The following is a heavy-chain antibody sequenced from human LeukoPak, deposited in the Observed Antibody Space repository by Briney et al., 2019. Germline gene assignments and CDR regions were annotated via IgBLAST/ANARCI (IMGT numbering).Heavy chain of an antibody. D-gene: IGHD2-2*01. CDR2: ISGSGGST. V-gene: IGHV3-23*01. CDR3: AKSSGQLLDYYYYMDV. J-gene: IGHJ6*03. Sequence: QTGGSLRLSCAASGFTFSGYAMSWVRQAPGKGLEWVSAISGSGGSTYYADSVKGRFTISRDNSKNTLYLQMNSLRAEDTAVYYCAKSSGQLLDYYYYMDVWGKGTTVTVSS. CDR1: GFTFSGYA.